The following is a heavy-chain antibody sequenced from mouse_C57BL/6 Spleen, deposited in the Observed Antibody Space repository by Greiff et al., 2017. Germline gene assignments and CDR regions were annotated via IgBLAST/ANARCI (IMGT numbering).Heavy chain of an antibody. CDR1: GYTFNSYW. D-gene: IGHD2-5*01. Sequence: QVQLQQPGAELVMPGASVKLSCKASGYTFNSYWMHWVKQRPGQGLEWIGEIDPSDSYTNCNQKFKGKSTLTVDKSSSTSYMQLSSLTTEDSAVYYCARRTTIVTDYAMDYWGQGTSVTVSS. V-gene: IGHV1-69*01. CDR2: IDPSDSYT. J-gene: IGHJ4*01. CDR3: ARRTTIVTDYAMDY.